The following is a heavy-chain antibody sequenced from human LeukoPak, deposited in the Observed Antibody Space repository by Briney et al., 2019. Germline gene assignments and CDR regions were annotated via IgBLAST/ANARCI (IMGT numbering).Heavy chain of an antibody. CDR1: GFTFSRFA. Sequence: GGSLRLSCGGSGFTFSRFAMHWVRQAPGKGLEWVAVISDDGSTKYYADSVKGRFTISRDNSKGTLHLEMNSLRPEDTAVYYCARDRGYSYAYDPDANWGQGTLVTVSS. CDR3: ARDRGYSYAYDPDAN. D-gene: IGHD3-16*01. CDR2: ISDDGSTK. V-gene: IGHV3-30*04. J-gene: IGHJ4*02.